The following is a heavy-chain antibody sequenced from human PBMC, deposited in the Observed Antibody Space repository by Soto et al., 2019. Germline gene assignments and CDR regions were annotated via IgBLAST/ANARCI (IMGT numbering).Heavy chain of an antibody. Sequence: PGGSLRLSCAASGFTFYTYEMNWVRQAPGKGLEWVSYISSSGSTTYYADSVKGRFTISRDNAKNSLYLQMNSLRAEDTAIYYCATRSGGGVAFDFWGQGTMVTVPS. J-gene: IGHJ3*01. CDR1: GFTFYTYE. CDR2: ISSSGSTT. D-gene: IGHD3-10*01. V-gene: IGHV3-48*03. CDR3: ATRSGGGVAFDF.